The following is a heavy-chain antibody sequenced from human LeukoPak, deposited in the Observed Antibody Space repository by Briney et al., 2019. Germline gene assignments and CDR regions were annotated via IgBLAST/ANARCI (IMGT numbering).Heavy chain of an antibody. D-gene: IGHD2-2*01. CDR1: DGSINSYY. CDR2: IYYNGNT. J-gene: IGHJ6*02. Sequence: PSETLSLTCSVSDGSINSYYWNWIRRPPGKGLEWIGYIYYNGNTNYSPSLKSRVTISVDKSKNQFSLKLSSVTAADTAVYYCARGGYRAGYYYGMDVWGQGTTVTVSS. V-gene: IGHV4-59*12. CDR3: ARGGYRAGYYYGMDV.